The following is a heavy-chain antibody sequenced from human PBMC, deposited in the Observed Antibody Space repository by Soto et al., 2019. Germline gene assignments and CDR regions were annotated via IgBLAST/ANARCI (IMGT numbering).Heavy chain of an antibody. CDR1: GFTFSSYA. CDR2: ISGSGGST. CDR3: AEGLAAAGTVGYCGMDV. Sequence: EVQLLESGGGLVQPGGSLRLSCAASGFTFSSYAMSWVRQAPGKGLEWVSAISGSGGSTYYADSVKGRFTISRDNSKNTLYLRMGRPGAEGSVVCYCAEGLAAAGTVGYCGMDVWGQGTTVTVSS. V-gene: IGHV3-23*01. D-gene: IGHD6-13*01. J-gene: IGHJ6*02.